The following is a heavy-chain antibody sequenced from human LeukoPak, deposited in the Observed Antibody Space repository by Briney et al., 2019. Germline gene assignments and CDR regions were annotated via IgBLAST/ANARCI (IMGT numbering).Heavy chain of an antibody. Sequence: KPSETLSLTCTVSGGSISSSSYYWGWIRQPPGKGLEWIGSIYYSGSTYYNPSLKSRVTISVDTSKNQFSLKLSSVTAADTAMYYCARHSTWLLIASWGQGSLVTVSS. CDR1: GGSISSSSYY. CDR3: ARHSTWLLIAS. J-gene: IGHJ4*02. CDR2: IYYSGST. V-gene: IGHV4-39*01. D-gene: IGHD3-9*01.